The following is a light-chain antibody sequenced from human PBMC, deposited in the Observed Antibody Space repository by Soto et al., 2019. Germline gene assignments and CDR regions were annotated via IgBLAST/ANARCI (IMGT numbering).Light chain of an antibody. CDR3: QQYNNWPIT. Sequence: EVVLTQSPATLSVSPGERATLSCRASQSVNINLAWYQQKPGQAPYLLIYTASTRATGVPARFSGSGSGTEFTLTLSTLQSEDFTDYYCQQYNNWPITFGQGTRLEIK. CDR1: QSVNIN. J-gene: IGKJ5*01. CDR2: TAS. V-gene: IGKV3-15*01.